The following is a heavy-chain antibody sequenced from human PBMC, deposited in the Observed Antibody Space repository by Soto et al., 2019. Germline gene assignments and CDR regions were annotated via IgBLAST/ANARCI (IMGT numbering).Heavy chain of an antibody. CDR3: ARSYCSSTSCYAYNWFDT. D-gene: IGHD2-2*01. CDR1: GYTFTGYY. Sequence: ASVKVSCKASGYTFTGYYMHWVRQAPGQGLEWMGWINPNSGGTNYAQKFQGWVTMTRDTSISTAYMELSRLRSDDTAVYYCARSYCSSTSCYAYNWFDTWGQGTLVTVSS. CDR2: INPNSGGT. J-gene: IGHJ5*02. V-gene: IGHV1-2*04.